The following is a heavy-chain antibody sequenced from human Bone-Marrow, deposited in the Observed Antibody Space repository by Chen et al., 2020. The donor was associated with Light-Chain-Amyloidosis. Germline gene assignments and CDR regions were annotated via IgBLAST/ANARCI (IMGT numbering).Heavy chain of an antibody. Sequence: EVQLEQSGPEVKKPGESLKISCKGSGYTFPNYWIGWVRQMPGKGLEWMGVSYPDDSDARYSPAVEGQVTSAAEKSISTAYRQGRSLKASDTAMYYCARRRDGYEFDYWGQGTLVTVSS. D-gene: IGHD5-12*01. J-gene: IGHJ4*02. V-gene: IGHV5-51*01. CDR3: ARRRDGYEFDY. CDR1: GYTFPNYW. CDR2: SYPDDSDA.